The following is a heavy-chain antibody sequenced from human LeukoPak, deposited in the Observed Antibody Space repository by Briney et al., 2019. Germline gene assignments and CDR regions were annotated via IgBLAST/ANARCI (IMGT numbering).Heavy chain of an antibody. V-gene: IGHV3-30*02. CDR1: GFTFSSYG. Sequence: PGGSLRLSCAASGFTFSSYGMHWVRQAPGKGLEWVAFIRYDGSNKYYADSVKGRFTTSRDNSKNTLYLQMNSLRAEDTAVYYCAKDQDLKPRQGYYYYYYMDVWGKGTTVTVSS. J-gene: IGHJ6*03. CDR2: IRYDGSNK. CDR3: AKDQDLKPRQGYYYYYYMDV.